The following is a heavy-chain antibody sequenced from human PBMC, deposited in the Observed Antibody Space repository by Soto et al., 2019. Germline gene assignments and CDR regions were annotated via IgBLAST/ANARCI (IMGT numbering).Heavy chain of an antibody. CDR2: FDPEDGET. D-gene: IGHD3-10*01. Sequence: KGLEWMGGFDPEDGETIYAQKFQGRVTMTEDTSTDTAYMELSSLRSEDTAVYYCAIHPIKSIGVNSHVSAIWGQG. V-gene: IGHV1-24*01. J-gene: IGHJ6*01. CDR3: AIHPIKSIGVNSHVSAI.